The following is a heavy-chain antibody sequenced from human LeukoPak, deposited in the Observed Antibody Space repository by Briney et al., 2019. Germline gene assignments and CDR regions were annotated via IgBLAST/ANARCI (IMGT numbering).Heavy chain of an antibody. D-gene: IGHD5-18*01. CDR1: GFTFSSYA. CDR2: ISGSGGST. V-gene: IGHV3-23*01. CDR3: AKVARYSYGYYYYYGMDV. J-gene: IGHJ6*02. Sequence: GGSLRLSCAASGFTFSSYAMSWVRQAPGKGLEWVSAISGSGGSTYYADSVKGRFTISRDNSKNTLYLQMSSLRAEDTAVYYCAKVARYSYGYYYYYGMDVWGQGTTVTVSS.